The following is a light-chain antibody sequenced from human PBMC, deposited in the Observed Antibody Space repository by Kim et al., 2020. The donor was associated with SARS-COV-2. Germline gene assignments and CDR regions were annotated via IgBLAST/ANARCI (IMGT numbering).Light chain of an antibody. CDR1: SSVVGAYNY. Sequence: GQSITVSCTGTSSVVGAYNYVSWYQQHPGKAPKLMIFDVNKRPSGLSDRFSGSKSGNTASLTISGLQAEDEADYYCISYASTRSYVFGTGTKVTVL. CDR2: DVN. CDR3: ISYASTRSYV. J-gene: IGLJ1*01. V-gene: IGLV2-14*04.